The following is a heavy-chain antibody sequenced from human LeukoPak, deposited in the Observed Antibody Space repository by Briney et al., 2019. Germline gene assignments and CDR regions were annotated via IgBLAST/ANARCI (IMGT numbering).Heavy chain of an antibody. CDR3: ARFKASGSYYGTFDY. J-gene: IGHJ4*02. CDR2: IYYSGST. Sequence: SETLSLTCTVSGGSISSYYWSWIRQPPGKGLEWIGYIYYSGSTNYNPSLKSRVTISVDTSKNQFSLKLSSVTAADTAVYYCARFKASGSYYGTFDYWGQGALVTVSS. CDR1: GGSISSYY. V-gene: IGHV4-59*01. D-gene: IGHD1-26*01.